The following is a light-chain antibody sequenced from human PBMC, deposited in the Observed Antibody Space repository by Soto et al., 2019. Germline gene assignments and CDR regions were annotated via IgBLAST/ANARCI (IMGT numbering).Light chain of an antibody. J-gene: IGKJ5*01. CDR1: QSVSSN. Sequence: EIVMTQSPATLSVSPGERATLSCRASQSVSSNLAWYQQKPGQAPKLLIYGASTRATGVPARFSGSGSGTEFTLTISSLQSEDFAVYYCQQYNNWPPVTFGQGTRLEIK. V-gene: IGKV3-15*01. CDR2: GAS. CDR3: QQYNNWPPVT.